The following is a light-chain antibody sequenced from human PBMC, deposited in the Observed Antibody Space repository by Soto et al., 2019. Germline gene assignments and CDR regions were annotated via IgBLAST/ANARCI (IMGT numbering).Light chain of an antibody. J-gene: IGKJ2*01. Sequence: DIQMTQSPSTLSVSVGDRVTITCRASQSISSWLAWYQQKPGKAPKLLIYKASSLESGVPSRFSGSGSGTEFTLTISSLQPDDFATYYCQQYKSFSPYTFGQGTKLEIK. CDR1: QSISSW. CDR2: KAS. V-gene: IGKV1-5*03. CDR3: QQYKSFSPYT.